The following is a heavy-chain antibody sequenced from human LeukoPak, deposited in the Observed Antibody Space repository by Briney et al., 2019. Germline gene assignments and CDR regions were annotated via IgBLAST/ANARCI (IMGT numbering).Heavy chain of an antibody. J-gene: IGHJ4*02. CDR3: ARDLRRYGAFDY. CDR2: ISSSSSYI. CDR1: GFTFSSYS. V-gene: IGHV3-21*01. D-gene: IGHD4/OR15-4a*01. Sequence: GGSLRLSCAASGFTFSSYSMNWVRQAPGKGLEWVSSISSSSSYIYYADSVKGRFTISRDNAKNSLYLQMNSLRAEDTAVYYCARDLRRYGAFDYWGQGTLVTVSS.